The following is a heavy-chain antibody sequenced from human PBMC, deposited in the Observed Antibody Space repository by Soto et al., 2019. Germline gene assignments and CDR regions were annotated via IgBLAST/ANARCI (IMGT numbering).Heavy chain of an antibody. J-gene: IGHJ4*02. D-gene: IGHD3-10*01. Sequence: GGSLRLSCAASGFTFSSYSMNWVRQAPGKGLEWVSSISSSSSYIYYADSVKGRFTISRENAKNSLYLQMNSLRAEDTAVYYCARGPNRRITMVRGVRAYFDYWGQGTLVTVSS. CDR1: GFTFSSYS. CDR3: ARGPNRRITMVRGVRAYFDY. CDR2: ISSSSSYI. V-gene: IGHV3-21*01.